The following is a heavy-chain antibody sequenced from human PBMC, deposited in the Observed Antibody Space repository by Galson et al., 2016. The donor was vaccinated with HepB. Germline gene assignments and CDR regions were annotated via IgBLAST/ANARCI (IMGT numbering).Heavy chain of an antibody. CDR3: ARRKILRVLVISHLYGMDV. Sequence: SLRLSCAASGFTFSDYYMSWIRQAPGKGLEWVSYISSSSSYTNYADSVKGRFTISRDNAKNSLYLQMDSLRNEDTAVYYCARRKILRVLVISHLYGMDVWGQGTTVTVS. D-gene: IGHD3-10*01. CDR1: GFTFSDYY. CDR2: ISSSSSYT. V-gene: IGHV3-11*06. J-gene: IGHJ6*02.